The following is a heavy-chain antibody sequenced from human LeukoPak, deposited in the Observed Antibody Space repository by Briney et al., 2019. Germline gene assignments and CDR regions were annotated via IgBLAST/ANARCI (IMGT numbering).Heavy chain of an antibody. CDR2: IIPIFGTA. D-gene: IGHD3-22*01. Sequence: SVKVSFKASGGTFSSYAISWVRQAPGQGLEWMGGIIPIFGTANYAQKFQGRVTITTDESTSTAYMELSSLRSEDTAVYYCARVYYDSSGYYYSDYWGQGTLVTVSS. V-gene: IGHV1-69*05. J-gene: IGHJ4*02. CDR1: GGTFSSYA. CDR3: ARVYYDSSGYYYSDY.